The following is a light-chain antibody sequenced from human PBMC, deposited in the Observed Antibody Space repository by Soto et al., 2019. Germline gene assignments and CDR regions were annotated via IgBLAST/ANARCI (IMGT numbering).Light chain of an antibody. CDR1: QSVSSS. Sequence: EIMMTQSPATLSVSPGERATLSCRASQSVSSSLAWYQQKLGQAPRLLIYGASTRATGIPARFSGSGSGTEFTLTITSLQSEDFAVYYCQQYNNWPQTFGQGTKVDI. V-gene: IGKV3-15*01. J-gene: IGKJ1*01. CDR2: GAS. CDR3: QQYNNWPQT.